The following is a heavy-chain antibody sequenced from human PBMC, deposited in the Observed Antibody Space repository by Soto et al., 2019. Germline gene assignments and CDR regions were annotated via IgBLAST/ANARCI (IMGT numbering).Heavy chain of an antibody. CDR3: AKARSSSWYGNWFDP. CDR2: ISYDGSNK. CDR1: GFTFSGYG. D-gene: IGHD6-13*01. J-gene: IGHJ5*02. Sequence: PGGSLRLSCAASGFTFSGYGMHWVRQAPGKGLEWVAVISYDGSNKYYADSVKGRFTISRDNSKNTLYLQMNSLRAEDTAVYYCAKARSSSWYGNWFDPWGQGTLVTVSS. V-gene: IGHV3-30*18.